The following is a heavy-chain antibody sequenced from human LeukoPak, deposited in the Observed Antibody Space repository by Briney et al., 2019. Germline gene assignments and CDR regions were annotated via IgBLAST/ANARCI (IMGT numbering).Heavy chain of an antibody. J-gene: IGHJ3*02. CDR2: ITSSSSYI. Sequence: GGSLRLSCAASGFTLSSYCMNSVREAPGKGLECVSSITSSSSYIYYTDSVKGRFTISRDNAKNSLYMQMNSVRAEDTAVYYCARMGAGDAFDIWGQGTMVTVSS. CDR3: ARMGAGDAFDI. V-gene: IGHV3-21*01. CDR1: GFTLSSYC.